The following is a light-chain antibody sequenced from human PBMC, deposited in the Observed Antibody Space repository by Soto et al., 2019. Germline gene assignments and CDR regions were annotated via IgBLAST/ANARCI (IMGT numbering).Light chain of an antibody. V-gene: IGLV2-14*03. CDR2: DVS. Sequence: QSALTQPASVSGSPGQSITISCTGTSSDVGGENYVSWHQQHPGRAPKLMIYDVSNRPSGVSNRFSGSKSGNTASLTISGLQAEDEADYYCSSYSITSTLVFGSGTKVTVL. J-gene: IGLJ1*01. CDR1: SSDVGGENY. CDR3: SSYSITSTLV.